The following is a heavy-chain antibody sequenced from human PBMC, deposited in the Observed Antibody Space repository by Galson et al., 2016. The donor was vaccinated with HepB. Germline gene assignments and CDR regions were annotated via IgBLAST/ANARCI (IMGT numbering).Heavy chain of an antibody. V-gene: IGHV6-1*01. CDR2: TYYRSKWDN. CDR3: ARAPYSNGWYSRYGMDV. D-gene: IGHD6-19*01. CDR1: GDSVSSNDAA. J-gene: IGHJ6*02. Sequence: CAISGDSVSSNDAAWNWIRQSPSGGLEWLGRTYYRSKWDNDYAVSVKSRIIINPDTSKNQFSLQLNSVTPEDTAVYYCARAPYSNGWYSRYGMDVWGQGTTVTVSS.